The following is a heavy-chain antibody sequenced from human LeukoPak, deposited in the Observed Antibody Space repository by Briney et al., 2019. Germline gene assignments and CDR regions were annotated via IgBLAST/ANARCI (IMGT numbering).Heavy chain of an antibody. CDR2: IRNYGGST. Sequence: GGSLRLSCAASGFTFSSYDMSWVRQAPGKGLEWVSGIRNYGGSTYYAYSVKGRFTISRDNSKNTLYLQMNSLRAEDTAVYYCANPAPGVVYLYWGQGTLVTVSS. J-gene: IGHJ4*02. CDR1: GFTFSSYD. V-gene: IGHV3-23*01. CDR3: ANPAPGVVYLY. D-gene: IGHD2-8*02.